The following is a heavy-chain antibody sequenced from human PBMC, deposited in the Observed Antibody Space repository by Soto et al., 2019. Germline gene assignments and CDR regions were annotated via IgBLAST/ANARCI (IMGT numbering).Heavy chain of an antibody. CDR3: VRSVPAATWQYSGMDV. Sequence: QVRLQESGPGLVEPSGTLSLTCAVSGDSVSSSSFWSWVRQAPGKGLEWMGEIYHSGTFNYNPSLASRVSVSVEKSRNQLSLNLKAVTAADTAVYYCVRSVPAATWQYSGMDVWGQGTTVTVSS. V-gene: IGHV4-4*02. D-gene: IGHD2-2*01. J-gene: IGHJ6*02. CDR2: IYHSGTF. CDR1: GDSVSSSSF.